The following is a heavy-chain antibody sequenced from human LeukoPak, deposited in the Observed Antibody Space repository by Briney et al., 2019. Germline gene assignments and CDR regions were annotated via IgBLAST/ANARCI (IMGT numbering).Heavy chain of an antibody. CDR1: GGSLSGYY. V-gene: IGHV4-34*01. D-gene: IGHD3-10*01. J-gene: IGHJ6*03. Sequence: SETLSLTCAVSGGSLSGYYWTWIRQPPGKGLEWIGEINHSGSTNYNPSLKSRVTISVDTSRKQFFLRLSSVTAADTAMYYCARGRGYGSGSYYYYYMDVWGKGTTVTVSS. CDR2: INHSGST. CDR3: ARGRGYGSGSYYYYYMDV.